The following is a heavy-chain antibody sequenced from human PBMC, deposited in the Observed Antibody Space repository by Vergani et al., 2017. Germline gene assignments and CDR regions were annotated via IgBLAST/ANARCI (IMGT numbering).Heavy chain of an antibody. CDR2: IGKDGINT. CDR3: AKYLLDSTDGLPDS. Sequence: LQLVESAGGVVQPGGSLRLSCAASGFTFSNFGMHWIRQAPGKGLEWQAYIGKDGINTRYRDAVKGRFTVARDNYKDILYLQMDSLRSEDTALSYCAKYLLDSTDGLPDSWGPGTLGSVSS. CDR1: GFTFSNFG. J-gene: IGHJ4*02. D-gene: IGHD3-9*01. V-gene: IGHV3-30*02.